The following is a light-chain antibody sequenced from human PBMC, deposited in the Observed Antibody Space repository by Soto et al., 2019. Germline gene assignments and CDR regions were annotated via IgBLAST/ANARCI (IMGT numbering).Light chain of an antibody. CDR1: ETVATN. J-gene: IGKJ1*01. CDR3: QQYFEWPPMT. CDR2: GES. Sequence: EVVMTQSPATLSVSPGERATLSCRASETVATNLAWYQQKPGQAPRLLISGESTRAAGISDRFRGSGSGTEFTLTISSLRSEDSAIYYCQQYFEWPPMTFGQGTKVDIK. V-gene: IGKV3-15*01.